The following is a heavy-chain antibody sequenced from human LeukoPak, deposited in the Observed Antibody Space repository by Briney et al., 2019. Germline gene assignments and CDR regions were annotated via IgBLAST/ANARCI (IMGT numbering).Heavy chain of an antibody. Sequence: SETPSLTRTVSGGSISSSSYYWGWIRQPPGKGLEWIGSIYYSGSIYYNPSLKSRVTISVDTSKNQFSLKLSSVTAADTAVYYCARHVRPEGYPDAFDIWGQGTMVTVSS. CDR3: ARHVRPEGYPDAFDI. J-gene: IGHJ3*02. CDR1: GGSISSSSYY. D-gene: IGHD5-12*01. CDR2: IYYSGSI. V-gene: IGHV4-39*01.